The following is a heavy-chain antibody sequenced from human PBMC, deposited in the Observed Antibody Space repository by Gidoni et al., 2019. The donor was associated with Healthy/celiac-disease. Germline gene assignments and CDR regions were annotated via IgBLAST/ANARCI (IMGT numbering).Heavy chain of an antibody. J-gene: IGHJ6*02. V-gene: IGHV3-66*02. D-gene: IGHD3-3*01. Sequence: EVQLVESGGGLVQPGGSLRRACAASGFTVRSNYMGWVRQAPGKGLEWVSFSYSGGSTYYADSVKGRFTISRDNSKNTLYLQMNSLRAEDTAVYFCAREITIFGVVIPTMDVWGQGTTVTVSS. CDR1: GFTVRSNY. CDR2: SYSGGST. CDR3: AREITIFGVVIPTMDV.